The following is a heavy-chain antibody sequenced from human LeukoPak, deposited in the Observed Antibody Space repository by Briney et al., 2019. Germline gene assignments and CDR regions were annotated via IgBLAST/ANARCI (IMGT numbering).Heavy chain of an antibody. V-gene: IGHV4-4*08. Sequence: PSETLSLTRTVSGGSINNYYWSWIRQPPGKGLEWIAYIYETGHTGYNPSLKTRVTISLDTSKNQFSLKLNSVTAADTAVYYCAREVYSSSFPMFDYWGQGTLVTVSS. CDR1: GGSINNYY. D-gene: IGHD6-6*01. J-gene: IGHJ4*02. CDR3: AREVYSSSFPMFDY. CDR2: IYETGHT.